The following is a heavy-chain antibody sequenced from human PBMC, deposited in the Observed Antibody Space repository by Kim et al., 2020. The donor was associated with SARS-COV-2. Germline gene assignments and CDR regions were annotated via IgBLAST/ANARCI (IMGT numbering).Heavy chain of an antibody. J-gene: IGHJ5*02. CDR3: ARVKVEAYCGGDCYTGWFDP. CDR1: GGTFSSYA. D-gene: IGHD2-21*02. CDR2: IIPIFGTA. V-gene: IGHV1-69*13. Sequence: SVKVSCKASGGTFSSYAISWVRQAPGQGLEWMGGIIPIFGTANYAQEFQGRVTITADESTSTAYMELSSLRSEDTAVYYCARVKVEAYCGGDCYTGWFDPWGQGTLVTVSS.